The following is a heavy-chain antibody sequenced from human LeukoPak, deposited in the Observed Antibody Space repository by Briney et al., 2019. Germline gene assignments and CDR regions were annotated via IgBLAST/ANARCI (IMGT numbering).Heavy chain of an antibody. Sequence: SQTLSLTCTVSGGSISSGDYYWSWIRQPPGKGLEWIGYIYYSGSTYYNPSLKSRVTISVDTTKNQFSLKLRSVTAADTAVYYCARGYCSSTSCYFDYWGQGTLVTVSS. V-gene: IGHV4-30-4*01. J-gene: IGHJ4*02. CDR1: GGSISSGDYY. D-gene: IGHD2-2*01. CDR2: IYYSGST. CDR3: ARGYCSSTSCYFDY.